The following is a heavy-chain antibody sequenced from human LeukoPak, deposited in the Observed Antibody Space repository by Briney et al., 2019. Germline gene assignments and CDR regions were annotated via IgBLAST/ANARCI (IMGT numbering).Heavy chain of an antibody. V-gene: IGHV4-39*01. D-gene: IGHD3-3*01. CDR3: ARQSTDLVTIFGVVIIGDFDY. CDR1: GGSISSSSYY. CDR2: IYYSGST. J-gene: IGHJ4*02. Sequence: SETLSLTYTVSGGSISSSSYYWGWIRQPPGKGLEWIGSIYYSGSTYYNPSLKSRVTISVDTSKNQFSLKLSSVTAADTAVYYCARQSTDLVTIFGVVIIGDFDYWGQGTLVTVSS.